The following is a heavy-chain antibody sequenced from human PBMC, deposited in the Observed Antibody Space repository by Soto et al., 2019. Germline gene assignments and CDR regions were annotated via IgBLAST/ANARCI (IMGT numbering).Heavy chain of an antibody. D-gene: IGHD6-6*01. CDR2: ISYDGSNK. J-gene: IGHJ5*02. Sequence: QVQLVESGGGVVQPGRSLRLSCAASGFTFSSYAMHWVRQAPGKGLEWVAVISYDGSNKYYADSVKGRFTISRDNSKNTLYLQMNSLRAEDTAVYYGARGRYSSSSWFDPWGQGTLVTVSS. CDR1: GFTFSSYA. V-gene: IGHV3-30-3*01. CDR3: ARGRYSSSSWFDP.